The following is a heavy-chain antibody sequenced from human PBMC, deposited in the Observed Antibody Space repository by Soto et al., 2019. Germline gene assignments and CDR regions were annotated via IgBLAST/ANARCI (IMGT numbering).Heavy chain of an antibody. J-gene: IGHJ6*02. CDR1: GGSISGYY. D-gene: IGHD2-21*02. CDR3: TRDGDGRMTTNPYYYSGMDV. CDR2: VYYSGGA. Sequence: KPSETLSLTCTVSGGSISGYYWSWIRQPPGKGLEWIGNVYYSGGAKYNPSVKRRVSISVDTSKNQFSLNLSSVTAADTAVYYCTRDGDGRMTTNPYYYSGMDVWGPGITVTVSS. V-gene: IGHV4-59*01.